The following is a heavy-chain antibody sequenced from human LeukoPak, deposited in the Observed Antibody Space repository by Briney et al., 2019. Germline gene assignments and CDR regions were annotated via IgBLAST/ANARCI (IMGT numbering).Heavy chain of an antibody. CDR2: ISGSGGST. V-gene: IGHV3-23*01. Sequence: GTLRLSCAASGFTFSSYAMSWVRQAPGKGLEWVSAISGSGGSTYYADSVKGRFTISRDNSKNTLYLQMNSLRAEDTAVYYCAKETVGYYYYYYGMDVWGQGTTVTVSS. CDR1: GFTFSSYA. J-gene: IGHJ6*02. CDR3: AKETVGYYYYYYGMDV. D-gene: IGHD1-26*01.